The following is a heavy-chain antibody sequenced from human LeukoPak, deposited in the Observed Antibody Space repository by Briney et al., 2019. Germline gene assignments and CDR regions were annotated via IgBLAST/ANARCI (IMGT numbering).Heavy chain of an antibody. J-gene: IGHJ6*03. D-gene: IGHD6-13*01. V-gene: IGHV1-69*13. CDR3: ARSPPTQYSSSWSYTGIYYYYYMDV. CDR1: GGTFSNYA. CDR2: IIPIFGTA. Sequence: ASVKVSCKASGGTFSNYAISWVRQAPGQGLEWMGGIIPIFGTANYAQKFQGRVTITADESTSTAYMELSSLRSEDTAVYYCARSPPTQYSSSWSYTGIYYYYYMDVWGKGTTVTISS.